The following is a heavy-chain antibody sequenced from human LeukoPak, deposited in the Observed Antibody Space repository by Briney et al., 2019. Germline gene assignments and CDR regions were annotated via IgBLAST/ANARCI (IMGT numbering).Heavy chain of an antibody. CDR2: ISYDGSNK. CDR1: GFTFSSYA. V-gene: IGHV3-30-3*01. Sequence: PGRSLRLSCAASGFTFSSYAMHWVRQAPGKGPEWVAVISYDGSNKYYADSVKGRFTISRDNSKNTLYLQMNSLRAEDTAVHYCARGPRFDSSAHGDDYWGQGTLVTVSS. J-gene: IGHJ4*02. CDR3: ARGPRFDSSAHGDDY. D-gene: IGHD3-22*01.